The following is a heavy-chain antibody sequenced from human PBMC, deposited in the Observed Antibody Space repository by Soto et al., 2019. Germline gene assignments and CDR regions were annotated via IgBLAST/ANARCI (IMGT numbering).Heavy chain of an antibody. CDR3: ARVLPQYCGGDCYWGHFDY. V-gene: IGHV4-30-4*01. Sequence: SETLSLTCTVSGGSISSGDYYWSWIRQPPGKGLEWIGYIYYSGSTYYNPSLKSRVTISVDTSKNQFSLKLSSVTAADTAVYYCARVLPQYCGGDCYWGHFDYWGQGTLVTVSS. CDR1: GGSISSGDYY. D-gene: IGHD2-21*02. J-gene: IGHJ4*02. CDR2: IYYSGST.